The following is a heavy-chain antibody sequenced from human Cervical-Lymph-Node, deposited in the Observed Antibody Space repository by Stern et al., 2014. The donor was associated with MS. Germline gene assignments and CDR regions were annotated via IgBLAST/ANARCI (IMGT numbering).Heavy chain of an antibody. Sequence: VQLEESGPGLVKPSETLSLTCTVSGASVSSGSYYWGWIRQSPGKRLEWIGYVYYTGTPYSNPSLSSRVTISVDPSHNHFFLHLSSVTATDTAVYYCARHDQFLGGMDVWGQGTTVTVSS. V-gene: IGHV4-39*01. CDR1: GASVSSGSYY. D-gene: IGHD3-3*01. CDR2: VYYTGTP. CDR3: ARHDQFLGGMDV. J-gene: IGHJ6*02.